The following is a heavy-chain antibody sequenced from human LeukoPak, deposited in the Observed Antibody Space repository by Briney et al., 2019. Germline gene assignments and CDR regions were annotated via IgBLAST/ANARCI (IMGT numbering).Heavy chain of an antibody. J-gene: IGHJ4*02. D-gene: IGHD3-10*01. Sequence: SETLSLTCAVSGYSISSGYYWGWIRQPPGKGLEWIGSIYHSGSTYYNPSLKSRVTISVDTSKNQFSLKLSSVTAADTAVCYCARGSLFLSLWFGELYVYWGQGTLVSVSS. V-gene: IGHV4-38-2*01. CDR3: ARGSLFLSLWFGELYVY. CDR2: IYHSGST. CDR1: GYSISSGYY.